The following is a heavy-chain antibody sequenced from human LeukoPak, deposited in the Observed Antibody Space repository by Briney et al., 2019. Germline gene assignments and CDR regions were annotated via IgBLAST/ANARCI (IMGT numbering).Heavy chain of an antibody. V-gene: IGHV3-23*01. D-gene: IGHD4-17*01. CDR2: ISDSGGST. CDR3: AKDLTTLTTFFDY. Sequence: RGSLRLSCAASGFTFSSYAMSWVRQAPGKGLEWVSAISDSGGSTYYADSVKGRFTISRDNPKNTLYLQMNSLRAEDTAVYYCAKDLTTLTTFFDYWGQGTLVTVSS. J-gene: IGHJ4*02. CDR1: GFTFSSYA.